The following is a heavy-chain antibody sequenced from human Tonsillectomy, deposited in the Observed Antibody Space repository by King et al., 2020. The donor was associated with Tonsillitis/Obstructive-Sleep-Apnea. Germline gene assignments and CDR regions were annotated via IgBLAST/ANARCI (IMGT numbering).Heavy chain of an antibody. J-gene: IGHJ4*02. Sequence: QLVQSGGGLVQPGGSLRLSCAASGITFSSYAMSWVRQAPGKGLEWVSTISGGGGSTYYADSVKGRFTISRDNSKNTLYLQMNSRRAEDTAVYYCAKAMVQGIIITIFDYWGQGTLVTVSS. V-gene: IGHV3-23*04. CDR1: GITFSSYA. CDR2: ISGGGGST. CDR3: AKAMVQGIIITIFDY. D-gene: IGHD3-10*01.